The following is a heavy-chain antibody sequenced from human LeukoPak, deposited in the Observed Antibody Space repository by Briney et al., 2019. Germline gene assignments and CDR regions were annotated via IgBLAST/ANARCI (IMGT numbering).Heavy chain of an antibody. V-gene: IGHV3-30*18. CDR2: ISYDGSNK. Sequence: QAGGSLRLSCAASGFTFSSYGMHWVRQAPGKGLGWVAVISYDGSNKYYADPVKGRFTISRDNSKNTLYLQMNSLRVEDTAVYYCAKDVRALNNYGSGSSGFYWGQGTLVTVSS. J-gene: IGHJ4*02. D-gene: IGHD3-10*01. CDR3: AKDVRALNNYGSGSSGFY. CDR1: GFTFSSYG.